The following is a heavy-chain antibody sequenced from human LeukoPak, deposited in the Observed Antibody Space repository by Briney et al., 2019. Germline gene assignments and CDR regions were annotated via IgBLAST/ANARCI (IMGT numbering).Heavy chain of an antibody. J-gene: IGHJ3*02. CDR3: AREGGITVFGVAQPGGAFDI. CDR2: IIPIFGKA. V-gene: IGHV1-69*05. CDR1: GGTFSSYA. Sequence: SVKVSCKASGGTFSSYAITWVRQAPGQGLEWMGGIIPIFGKAKYAQKVQGRVTMSTDESTSTAYMELSSLRSEDTAVYYCAREGGITVFGVAQPGGAFDIWGQGTMVTVSS. D-gene: IGHD3-3*01.